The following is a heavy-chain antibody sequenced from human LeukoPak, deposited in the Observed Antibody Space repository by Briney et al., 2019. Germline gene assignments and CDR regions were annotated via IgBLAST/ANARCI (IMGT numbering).Heavy chain of an antibody. D-gene: IGHD6-19*01. J-gene: IGHJ4*02. CDR3: ARGLARGWYTWTFANRGDYFDY. CDR1: RGSISGYY. V-gene: IGHV4-59*01. CDR2: IYYSGST. Sequence: PSETLSLTCTVSRGSISGYYWSWIRQSPGKGLEWIGYIYYSGSTNYNPSLKSRVTISVDTSKNQFSLKLSSVTAADTAVYYCARGLARGWYTWTFANRGDYFDYWGQGTLVTVSS.